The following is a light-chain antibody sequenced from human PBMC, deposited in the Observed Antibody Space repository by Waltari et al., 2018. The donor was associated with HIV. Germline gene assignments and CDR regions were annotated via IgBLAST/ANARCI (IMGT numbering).Light chain of an antibody. CDR1: SSNIGAGYD. V-gene: IGLV1-40*01. CDR3: QSYDNSVSDSVV. CDR2: GAN. J-gene: IGLJ3*02. Sequence: QSVLTQPPSVSGAPGQRVTISCTGSSNIGAGYDVQWYQQLPGTAPKLLIYGANNRPSVFPDRFSGSKSGASASLAIAGLQAEYEADYYCQSYDNSVSDSVVFGGGTKVTVL.